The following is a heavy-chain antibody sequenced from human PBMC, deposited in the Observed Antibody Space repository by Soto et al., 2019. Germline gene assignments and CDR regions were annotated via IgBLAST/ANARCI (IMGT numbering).Heavy chain of an antibody. CDR3: SRDLLRSGWKLYYYYYGMDV. V-gene: IGHV3-30*01. Sequence: GGSLRLSCAASGFTFSSYAMHWVRLAPGKGLEWVAVISYDGSNKYYADSVKGRFTISRDNSKNTLYLQMNSLRAEDTAVYYCSRDLLRSGWKLYYYYYGMDVWGQGTTVTVSS. CDR2: ISYDGSNK. CDR1: GFTFSSYA. J-gene: IGHJ6*02. D-gene: IGHD1-1*01.